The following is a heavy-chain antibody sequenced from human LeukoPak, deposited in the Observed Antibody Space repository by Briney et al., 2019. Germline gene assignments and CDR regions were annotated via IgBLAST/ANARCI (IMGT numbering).Heavy chain of an antibody. J-gene: IGHJ5*02. V-gene: IGHV1-69*04. CDR1: GGTFSSYA. D-gene: IGHD2-15*01. CDR2: AIPILGIA. Sequence: SVKVSCKASGGTFSSYAISWVRQAPGQGLEWMGRAIPILGIANYAQKFQGRVTITADKSTSTAYTELSSLRSEDTAVYYCARGYCSGGSCYSNWFDPWGQGTLVTVSS. CDR3: ARGYCSGGSCYSNWFDP.